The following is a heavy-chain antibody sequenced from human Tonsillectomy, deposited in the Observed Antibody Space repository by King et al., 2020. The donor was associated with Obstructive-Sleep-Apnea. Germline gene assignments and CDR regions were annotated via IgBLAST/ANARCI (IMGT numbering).Heavy chain of an antibody. J-gene: IGHJ4*02. CDR3: ARAVVVVVTAIRYYFDY. Sequence: VQLVESGGGVVQPGRSLRLSCAASGFTFSSYAMHWVRQAPGKGLEWVAVISYDGSNKYYADSVKGRFTISRDNSKNTLYLQMNSLRAEDTAVYYCARAVVVVVTAIRYYFDYWGQGTLVTVSS. V-gene: IGHV3-30*04. CDR2: ISYDGSNK. CDR1: GFTFSSYA. D-gene: IGHD2-21*02.